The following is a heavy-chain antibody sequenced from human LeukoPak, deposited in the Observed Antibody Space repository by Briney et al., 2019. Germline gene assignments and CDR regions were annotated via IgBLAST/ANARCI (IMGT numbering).Heavy chain of an antibody. CDR1: GGSISSYY. J-gene: IGHJ3*02. D-gene: IGHD3-22*01. V-gene: IGHV4-59*01. CDR3: ARGLPYYYDSSGSDAFDI. Sequence: SETLSLTCTVSGGSISSYYWSWIRQPPGKGLEWIGYIYYSGSTNYNPSLKSRVTISVDTSKNQISLKLSSVTAADTAVYYCARGLPYYYDSSGSDAFDIWGQGTMVTVSS. CDR2: IYYSGST.